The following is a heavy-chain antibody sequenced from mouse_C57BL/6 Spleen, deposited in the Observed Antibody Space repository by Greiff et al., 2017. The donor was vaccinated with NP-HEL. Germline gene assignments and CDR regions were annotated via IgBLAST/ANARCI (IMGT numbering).Heavy chain of an antibody. Sequence: QVQLKESGTELVKPGASVKLSCKASGYTFTSYWMHWVKQRPGQGLEWIGNINPSNGGTNYNEKFKSKATLTVDKSSSTAYMQLSSLTSEDSAVYYCANGNYYGSRGAMDYWGQGTSVTVSS. CDR1: GYTFTSYW. J-gene: IGHJ4*01. D-gene: IGHD1-1*01. V-gene: IGHV1-53*01. CDR3: ANGNYYGSRGAMDY. CDR2: INPSNGGT.